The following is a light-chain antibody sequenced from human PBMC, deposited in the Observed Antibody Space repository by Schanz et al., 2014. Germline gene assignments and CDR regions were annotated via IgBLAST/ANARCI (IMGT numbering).Light chain of an antibody. CDR1: QSLSSDY. J-gene: IGKJ2*01. V-gene: IGKV3-20*01. Sequence: EIVLTQSPGTLSLSPGERATLSCRASQSLSSDYLAWYQQRPGQAPRLLIYGASSRATGTPDRFSGSGSGTDFTLTISRLEPEDFAVYYCQQYGSSLMYTFGQGTKVEIK. CDR3: QQYGSSLMYT. CDR2: GAS.